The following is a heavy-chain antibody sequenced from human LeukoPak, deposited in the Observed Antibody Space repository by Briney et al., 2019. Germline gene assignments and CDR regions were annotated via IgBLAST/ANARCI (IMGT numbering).Heavy chain of an antibody. V-gene: IGHV3-30-3*01. CDR3: ARDVRYSFDY. D-gene: IGHD2-15*01. J-gene: IGHJ4*02. CDR1: GFTFSSSA. Sequence: GTSLRLSCVASGFTFSSSAIPWVRQAPGKGLEWVAAISYDGSDKYYADSMKGRFSISRDNSKNTLFLQMNSLRTEDTAAYYCARDVRYSFDYWGQGTLVTVSS. CDR2: ISYDGSDK.